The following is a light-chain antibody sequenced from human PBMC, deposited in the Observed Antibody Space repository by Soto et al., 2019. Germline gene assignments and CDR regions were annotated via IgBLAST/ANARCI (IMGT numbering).Light chain of an antibody. CDR2: VAS. Sequence: DLPMTQSPSSLSASVGDRVTITCRASQSISGSLNWYQQKPGKAPKLLIDVASSLQSGVPSRFSGSGSGTDFALTISGLQPEDSATYYCQQSYSTPPAFGGGTKVEIK. J-gene: IGKJ4*01. CDR3: QQSYSTPPA. V-gene: IGKV1-39*01. CDR1: QSISGS.